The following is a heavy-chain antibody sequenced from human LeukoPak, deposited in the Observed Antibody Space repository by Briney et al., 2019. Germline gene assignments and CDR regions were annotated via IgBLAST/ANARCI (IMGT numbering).Heavy chain of an antibody. CDR3: VPKGTEGY. J-gene: IGHJ4*02. CDR1: GFAFSGYA. Sequence: GGSLRLSCSASGFAFSGYAMHWVRQAPGKGLQYVSAISPTGGSTYYAGSVKGRFSISRDNSKNTLYLQMSSLRPEDTAVYYCVPKGTEGYWGQGTLVTVSS. V-gene: IGHV3-64D*06. CDR2: ISPTGGST.